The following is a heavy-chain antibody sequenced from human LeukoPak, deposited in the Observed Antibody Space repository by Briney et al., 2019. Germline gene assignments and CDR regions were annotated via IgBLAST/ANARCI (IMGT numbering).Heavy chain of an antibody. CDR3: AREKLGYFDY. CDR1: GFTFSSYS. D-gene: IGHD3-10*01. Sequence: GGSLRLSCAASGFTFSSYSMNWVRQAPGKGLEWVSSISSSGSYIYYADSVKGRFAISRDNAKNSLYLQMNSLRAEDTAVYYCAREKLGYFDYWGQGTLVTVSS. CDR2: ISSSGSYI. V-gene: IGHV3-21*01. J-gene: IGHJ4*02.